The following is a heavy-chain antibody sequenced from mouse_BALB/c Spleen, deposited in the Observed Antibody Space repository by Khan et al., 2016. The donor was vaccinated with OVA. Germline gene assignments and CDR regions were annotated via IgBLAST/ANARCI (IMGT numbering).Heavy chain of an antibody. J-gene: IGHJ4*01. CDR1: GFSLSRYN. CDR2: IWGGGGT. V-gene: IGHV2-6-4*01. CDR3: ARAYYGYDGYYAVDY. Sequence: VQLQESGPGLVAPSQSLSITCTVSGFSLSRYNIHWVRQPPGKGLEWLGMIWGGGGTDYNSTLKSRLSIRKDNSKSQVLLKMNSLQTDDTAMYYGARAYYGYDGYYAVDYGGQGTSGTVSS. D-gene: IGHD2-14*01.